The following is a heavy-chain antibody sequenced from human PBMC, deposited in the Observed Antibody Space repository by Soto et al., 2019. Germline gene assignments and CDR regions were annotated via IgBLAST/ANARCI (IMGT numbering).Heavy chain of an antibody. J-gene: IGHJ5*02. CDR2: IKQDGSEK. CDR3: ASGAAAGTDGWFDP. Sequence: GGSLRLSGAASGFTFSSYWMSWVRQAPGKGLEWVANIKQDGSEKYYVDSVKGRFTISRDNAKNSLYLQMNSLRAEDTAVYYCASGAAAGTDGWFDPWGQGTLVTVSS. V-gene: IGHV3-7*03. CDR1: GFTFSSYW. D-gene: IGHD6-13*01.